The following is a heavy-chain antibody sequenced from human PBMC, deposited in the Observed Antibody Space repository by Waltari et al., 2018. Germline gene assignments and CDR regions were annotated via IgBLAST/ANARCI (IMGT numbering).Heavy chain of an antibody. D-gene: IGHD4-17*01. CDR2: IKQDGSEK. CDR3: ARDPTVTTNYYYGMDV. V-gene: IGHV3-7*01. J-gene: IGHJ6*02. CDR1: GFTFSSYW. Sequence: EVQLVESGGGLVQPGGSLRLSCAASGFTFSSYWMSWVRQAPGKGLEWVANIKQDGSEKYYVDSVKGRFTISRDNAKNSLYLQMNSLRAEDTAVYYCARDPTVTTNYYYGMDVWGQGTTVTVSS.